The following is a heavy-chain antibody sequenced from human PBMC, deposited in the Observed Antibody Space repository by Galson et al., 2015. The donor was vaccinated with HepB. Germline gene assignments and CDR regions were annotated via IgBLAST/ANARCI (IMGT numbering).Heavy chain of an antibody. CDR3: AKGLDYGGNSGGDY. D-gene: IGHD4-23*01. V-gene: IGHV3-23*01. CDR1: GFTFSSYA. Sequence: SLRLSCAASGFTFSSYAMSWVRQAPGKGLEWVSAISGSGGSTYYADSVKCRFTISRDNSKNTLYLQMNSLRAEDTAVYYCAKGLDYGGNSGGDYWGQGTLVTVSS. J-gene: IGHJ4*02. CDR2: ISGSGGST.